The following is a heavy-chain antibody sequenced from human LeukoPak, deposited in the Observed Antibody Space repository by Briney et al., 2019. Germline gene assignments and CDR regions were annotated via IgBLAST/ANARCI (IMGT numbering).Heavy chain of an antibody. CDR3: AKEVGVSSAIGH. Sequence: GGSLRLSCAASGFTFSTYAMRWVRQAPGKGLEWVAFIHYDGSTKYSADSVKGRFTISRDNSKNTLDLQMHSLRAEDTAVYYCAKEVGVSSAIGHWGQGTLVTVSS. V-gene: IGHV3-30*02. CDR2: IHYDGSTK. J-gene: IGHJ4*02. D-gene: IGHD2-21*02. CDR1: GFTFSTYA.